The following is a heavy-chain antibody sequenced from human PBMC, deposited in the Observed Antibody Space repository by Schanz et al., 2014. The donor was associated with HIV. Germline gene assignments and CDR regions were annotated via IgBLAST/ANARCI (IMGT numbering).Heavy chain of an antibody. CDR3: ARDLHDYGDARTDY. CDR2: IWYDGSNK. CDR1: GFTFNNYG. V-gene: IGHV3-33*01. J-gene: IGHJ4*02. Sequence: VQLLESGGGLEQPGGSLRLSCTASGFTFNNYGMQWVRQAPGKGLEWLAAIWYDGSNKFYADSLRGRFTISRDNAKNSLHLQMSRLGAEDTAVYYCARDLHDYGDARTDYWGQGILVTVSS. D-gene: IGHD4-17*01.